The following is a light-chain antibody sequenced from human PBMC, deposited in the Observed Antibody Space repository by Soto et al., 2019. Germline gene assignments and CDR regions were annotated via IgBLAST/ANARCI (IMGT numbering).Light chain of an antibody. CDR2: GND. J-gene: IGLJ2*01. V-gene: IGLV1-44*01. Sequence: QSVLTQPPSASGTPGQGVTISCSGSSSNIGSNVVNWYQQLPGTAPKLLIYGNDQRSSGVPDRFSGSKSGTSASLAISGLHSEDEADYYCAAWDDSLIVVAFGGGTQLTVL. CDR1: SSNIGSNV. CDR3: AAWDDSLIVVA.